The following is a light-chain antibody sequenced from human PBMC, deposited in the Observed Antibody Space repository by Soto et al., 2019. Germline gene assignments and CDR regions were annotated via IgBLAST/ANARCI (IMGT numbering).Light chain of an antibody. J-gene: IGLJ1*01. CDR3: TSFSSSTSLYV. CDR1: SSDVGGFNY. Sequence: QSVLTQPASVSGSPGQSITISCTGTSSDVGGFNYVSWYQQHPAKAPKLIIFDVSNRPSGVSNRFSGSKSGNTASLTISGLQAEDEADYYCTSFSSSTSLYVFGTGTKLTVL. CDR2: DVS. V-gene: IGLV2-14*01.